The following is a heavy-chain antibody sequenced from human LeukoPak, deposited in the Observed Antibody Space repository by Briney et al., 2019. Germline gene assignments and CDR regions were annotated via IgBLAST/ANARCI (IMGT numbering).Heavy chain of an antibody. CDR2: MNPNSGNT. J-gene: IGHJ6*02. CDR3: AGGVIGGGYYYYGMDV. Sequence: GASVKVSCKASGYTFTSYDINWVRQATGQGLEWMGWMNPNSGNTGYAQKFQGRVTMTRNTSISTAYMELSSLRSEDTAVYYCAGGVIGGGYYYYGMDVGGQGTTVTVSS. CDR1: GYTFTSYD. V-gene: IGHV1-8*01. D-gene: IGHD1-26*01.